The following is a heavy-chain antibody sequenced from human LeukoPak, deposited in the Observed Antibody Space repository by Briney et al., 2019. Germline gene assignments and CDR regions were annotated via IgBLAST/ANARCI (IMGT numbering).Heavy chain of an antibody. Sequence: ASVKVSCKTSGFTFSAYGIAWVRQAPGHGPEWMGGISNHNGKTNYAQKFQDRITVTTETSTGTVSMELRSLKPDDTAIYYCTRGVALATAYYFDSWGRGTQVTVAS. V-gene: IGHV1-18*04. D-gene: IGHD6-25*01. CDR3: TRGVALATAYYFDS. CDR1: GFTFSAYG. CDR2: ISNHNGKT. J-gene: IGHJ4*02.